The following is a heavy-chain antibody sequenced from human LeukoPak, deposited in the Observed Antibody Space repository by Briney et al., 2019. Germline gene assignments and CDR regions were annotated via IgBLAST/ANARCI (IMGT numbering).Heavy chain of an antibody. J-gene: IGHJ6*02. D-gene: IGHD2-21*02. Sequence: SQTLSLTCTASGCSISSCSYYWRWIRQPAGEGLEGIGRIYTSGSTNYNPSLKSRVTISVDTSKNQFSLKLSSVTAADTAVYYCARLNCGGDCYTEDYYYYGMDVWGQGTTVTVSS. V-gene: IGHV4-61*02. CDR3: ARLNCGGDCYTEDYYYYGMDV. CDR2: IYTSGST. CDR1: GCSISSCSYY.